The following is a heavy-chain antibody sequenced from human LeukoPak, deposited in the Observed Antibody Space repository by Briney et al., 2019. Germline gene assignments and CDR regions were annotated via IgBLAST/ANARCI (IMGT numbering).Heavy chain of an antibody. CDR2: FDPEDGET. J-gene: IGHJ5*02. CDR1: GYTLTELS. CDR3: ATEGAFSSGPAAIGRPNWFDP. V-gene: IGHV1-24*01. D-gene: IGHD2-2*01. Sequence: ASVKVSCKVSGYTLTELSMHWVRQAPGKGLEWMGGFDPEDGETIYAQKLQGRVTMTEDTSTDTAYMELSSLRSEDTAVYYCATEGAFSSGPAAIGRPNWFDPWGQGILVIVSS.